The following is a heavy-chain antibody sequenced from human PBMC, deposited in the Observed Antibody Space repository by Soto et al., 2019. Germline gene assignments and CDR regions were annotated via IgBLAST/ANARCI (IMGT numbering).Heavy chain of an antibody. V-gene: IGHV4-59*08. Sequence: SSETLSLTCTVSGGSISSYYWSWIRQPPGKGLEWIGHIYYSGSTNYYPSLKSRVTISVDTSRNQFSLKLSSVSAADTAVYYCARLYYDSNAYYYFDHWGRGTLVTSPQ. D-gene: IGHD3-22*01. CDR3: ARLYYDSNAYYYFDH. CDR2: IYYSGST. CDR1: GGSISSYY. J-gene: IGHJ4*01.